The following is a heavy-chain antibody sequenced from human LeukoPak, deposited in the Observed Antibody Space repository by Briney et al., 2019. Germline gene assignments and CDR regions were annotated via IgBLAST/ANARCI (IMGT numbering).Heavy chain of an antibody. CDR2: ISGSGGTI. D-gene: IGHD3-3*01. Sequence: GGSLRLSCAASGFTFNSYAMNWVRQAPGKGLEWVSVISGSGGTIYYADSVKGRFTISRDNAKNSLYLQMNSLRAEDTAVYYCARTIFGVVTFDYWGQGTLVTVSS. J-gene: IGHJ4*02. V-gene: IGHV3-21*01. CDR3: ARTIFGVVTFDY. CDR1: GFTFNSYA.